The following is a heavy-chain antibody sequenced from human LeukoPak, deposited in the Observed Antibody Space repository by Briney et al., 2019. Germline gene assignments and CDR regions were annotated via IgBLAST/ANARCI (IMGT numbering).Heavy chain of an antibody. J-gene: IGHJ4*02. V-gene: IGHV3-74*01. CDR3: VVGGSPGY. CDR2: ISTDGYTT. CDR1: GPAFSAYK. Sequence: GSLLLSCAASGPAFSAYKMHWVRQAPRKGLVWVSRISTDGYTTDYADFVQGRFTASRDNTKNTWSLEMNSLRAEDTAVYYCVVGGSPGYWGQGTLVTVSS. D-gene: IGHD2-15*01.